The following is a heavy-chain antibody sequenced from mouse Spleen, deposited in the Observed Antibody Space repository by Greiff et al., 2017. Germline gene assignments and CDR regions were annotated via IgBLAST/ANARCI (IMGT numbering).Heavy chain of an antibody. CDR3: ARELPYWYFDV. CDR1: GYTFTDYN. J-gene: IGHJ1*01. CDR2: INPNNGGT. Sequence: EVKLVESGPELVKPGASVKMSCKASGYTFTDYNMHWVKQSHGKSLEWIGYINPNNGGTSYNQKFKGKATLTVNKSSSTAYMELRSLTSEDSAVYYCARELPYWYFDVWGAGTTVTVSS. V-gene: IGHV1-22*01.